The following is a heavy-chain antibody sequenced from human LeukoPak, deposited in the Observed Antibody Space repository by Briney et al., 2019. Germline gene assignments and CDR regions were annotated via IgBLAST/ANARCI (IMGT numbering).Heavy chain of an antibody. J-gene: IGHJ3*02. CDR1: GYTFTDYY. Sequence: ASVKVSCKASGYTFTDYYMHWVRQAPGQGLEWMGRINPNSGGTNYAQKFQGRVTMTRDTSISTAYMEVSRLRSDDTTVYYCARWESRFVNAFDIWGQGTMVTVSS. D-gene: IGHD1-26*01. V-gene: IGHV1-2*02. CDR3: ARWESRFVNAFDI. CDR2: INPNSGGT.